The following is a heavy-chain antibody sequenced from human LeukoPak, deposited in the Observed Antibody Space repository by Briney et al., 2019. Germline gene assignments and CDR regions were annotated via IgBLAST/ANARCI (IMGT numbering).Heavy chain of an antibody. CDR2: IYSGGGT. CDR3: ARSGVAAETRLDY. Sequence: GGSLRLSCAASGFTVNNNYMSWVRQAPGKGLEWVSVIYSGGGTYYADSVKGRFTISRDNSKNTLYLQMNSLRAEDTAVYYCARSGVAAETRLDYWGQGTLVTVSS. CDR1: GFTVNNNY. V-gene: IGHV3-53*01. D-gene: IGHD2-15*01. J-gene: IGHJ4*02.